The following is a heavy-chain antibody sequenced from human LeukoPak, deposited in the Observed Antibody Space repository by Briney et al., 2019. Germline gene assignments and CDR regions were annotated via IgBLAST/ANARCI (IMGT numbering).Heavy chain of an antibody. CDR3: AELGITMIGGV. Sequence: HPGGSLRLSCVASGFTFSSYEMNWVRQAPGKGLEWVSYISSSGSTIYYADSVKGRFTISRDNAKNSLYLQMNSLRAEDTAVYYYAELGITMIGGVWGKGTTVTISS. V-gene: IGHV3-48*03. CDR2: ISSSGSTI. CDR1: GFTFSSYE. J-gene: IGHJ6*04. D-gene: IGHD3-10*02.